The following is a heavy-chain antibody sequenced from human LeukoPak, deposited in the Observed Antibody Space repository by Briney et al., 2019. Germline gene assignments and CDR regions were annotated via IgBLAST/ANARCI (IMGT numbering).Heavy chain of an antibody. V-gene: IGHV3-23*01. D-gene: IGHD5-18*01. CDR2: ISGSGGST. CDR1: GFTFSNYA. CDR3: AKVENVDTAMVTEPYFDY. Sequence: PGGSLRLSCAASGFTFSNYAMSWVRQAPGKGLEWVSDISGSGGSTYYADSVKGHFTISRDNSKNTLYLQMNSLRAEDTAVYYCAKVENVDTAMVTEPYFDYWGQGTLVTVSS. J-gene: IGHJ4*02.